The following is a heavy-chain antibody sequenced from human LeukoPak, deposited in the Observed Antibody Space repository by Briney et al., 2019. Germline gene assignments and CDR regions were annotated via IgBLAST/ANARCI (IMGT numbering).Heavy chain of an antibody. D-gene: IGHD4-23*01. J-gene: IGHJ5*02. CDR3: ARLHYGGNPRYNWFDP. Sequence: GGSLRLSCAASGFTFSDYYMSWIRQAPGKGLEWVSYISSSGSTIYYADSVKGRFTISRDNAKNSLYLQMNSLRAEDTAVYYCARLHYGGNPRYNWFDPWGQGTLVTVSS. CDR2: ISSSGSTI. V-gene: IGHV3-11*01. CDR1: GFTFSDYY.